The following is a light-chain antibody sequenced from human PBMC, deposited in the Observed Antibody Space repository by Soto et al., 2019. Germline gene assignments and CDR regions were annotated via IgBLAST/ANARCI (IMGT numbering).Light chain of an antibody. J-gene: IGKJ1*01. Sequence: EIVMTQSPATLSVSPGERATLSCRASQSVSSNLAWYQQKPGQAPRLLIYGASTRATGIPARFSGSGSGTEFTLTISSLQSEDFAVYYCQQYNNWWWTLGRGTKVDIK. CDR3: QQYNNWWWT. CDR2: GAS. V-gene: IGKV3-15*01. CDR1: QSVSSN.